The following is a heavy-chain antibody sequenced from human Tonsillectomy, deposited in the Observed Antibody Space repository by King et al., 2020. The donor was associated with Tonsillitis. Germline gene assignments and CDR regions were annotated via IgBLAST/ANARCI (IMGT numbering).Heavy chain of an antibody. Sequence: VQLVESGAEVKKPGSSVKVSCKASGGTFSNYAITWVRQAPAQGLEWMGGIIPLFCTANYAQKFQGRVTITADESTSTAYMELSSLRSEDTAVYYCARGRRYDYVWGSIDYWGQGTLVTVSS. CDR1: GGTFSNYA. CDR3: ARGRRYDYVWGSIDY. J-gene: IGHJ4*02. CDR2: IIPLFCTA. D-gene: IGHD3-16*01. V-gene: IGHV1-69*01.